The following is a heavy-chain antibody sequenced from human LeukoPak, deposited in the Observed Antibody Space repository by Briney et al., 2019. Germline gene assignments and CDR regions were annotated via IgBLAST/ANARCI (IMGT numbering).Heavy chain of an antibody. CDR3: AKPGSSRGIAGRRPTKYYFDY. D-gene: IGHD6-6*01. J-gene: IGHJ4*02. CDR2: INQEGSER. V-gene: IGHV3-7*03. CDR1: GFIFSSYW. Sequence: PGGSLRLSCEVSGFIFSSYWMSWVRQAPGKGLEWVGNINQEGSERNHGDSVNGRFTISRDNAENSLYLQMNSLRAEDTAVYYCAKPGSSRGIAGRRPTKYYFDYWGQGTLVTVSS.